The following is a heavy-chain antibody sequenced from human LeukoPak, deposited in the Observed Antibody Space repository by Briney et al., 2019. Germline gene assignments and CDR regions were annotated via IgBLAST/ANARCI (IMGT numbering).Heavy chain of an antibody. D-gene: IGHD1-14*01. V-gene: IGHV3-21*01. CDR2: ISSSSSYI. J-gene: IGHJ6*03. CDR3: AKTNPSYYYYYMDV. CDR1: GFTFSSYP. Sequence: GGSLRLSCSASGFTFSSYPMSWVRQAPGKGLEWVSSISSSSSYIYYADSVKGRFTISRDNAKNSLYLQMNSLRAEDTAVYYCAKTNPSYYYYYMDVWGKGTTVTVSS.